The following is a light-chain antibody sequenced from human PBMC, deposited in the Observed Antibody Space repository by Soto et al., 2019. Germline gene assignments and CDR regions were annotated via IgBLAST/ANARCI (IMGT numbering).Light chain of an antibody. CDR1: RSNIGSNP. J-gene: IGLJ3*02. V-gene: IGLV1-44*01. CDR2: NND. CDR3: AAWDDSLIGFWV. Sequence: QSVLTQPPSASGTPGQRGSFFCSGSRSNIGSNPVSWYQQLPGTAPKLLIYNNDQRPSGVPNRFSGSKSGTTASLAISGLRSEDEADYYCAAWDDSLIGFWVFGGGTKLTVL.